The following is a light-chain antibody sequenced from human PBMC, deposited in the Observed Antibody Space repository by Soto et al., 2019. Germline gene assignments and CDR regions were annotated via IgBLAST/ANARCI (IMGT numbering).Light chain of an antibody. CDR1: SSDLGGLNY. Sequence: QSVLTQPASVSGSPGQSITIPCSGRSSDLGGLNYVSWYQQHPGKVPKLIIYKVDNRPSGISDRFSASKSGNTASLTISGLQAEDEAHYYCSSYTTVPSPQWVFAGGTMLTVL. CDR2: KVD. V-gene: IGLV2-14*01. J-gene: IGLJ3*02. CDR3: SSYTTVPSPQWV.